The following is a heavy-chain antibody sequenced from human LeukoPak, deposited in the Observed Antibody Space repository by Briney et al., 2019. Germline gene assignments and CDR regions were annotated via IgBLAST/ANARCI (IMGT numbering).Heavy chain of an antibody. Sequence: SVKVSCKASGGTFSSYAISWVRQAPGQGLEWMGGIIPIFGTANYAQKFQGRVTITADESTSTAYMELSSLRSEDTAVYYCARLGELLLVRSVYDAFDIWGQGTMVTVSS. CDR2: IIPIFGTA. D-gene: IGHD1-26*01. CDR1: GGTFSSYA. V-gene: IGHV1-69*13. CDR3: ARLGELLLVRSVYDAFDI. J-gene: IGHJ3*02.